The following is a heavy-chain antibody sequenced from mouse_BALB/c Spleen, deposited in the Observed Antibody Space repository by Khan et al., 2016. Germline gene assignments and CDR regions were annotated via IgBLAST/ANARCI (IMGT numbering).Heavy chain of an antibody. D-gene: IGHD2-1*01. CDR3: ARPEGNSFAY. Sequence: EVELVESGGGLVQPGGSLKLSCAASGFTFSSYTMSWVRQTPEKRLEWVAYISNGGGSTYYPDTVKSRFTISRDNAKNTLYLQMSSLKSEDTAMYYCARPEGNSFAYWGQGTLVTVSA. J-gene: IGHJ3*01. CDR1: GFTFSSYT. V-gene: IGHV5-12-2*01. CDR2: ISNGGGST.